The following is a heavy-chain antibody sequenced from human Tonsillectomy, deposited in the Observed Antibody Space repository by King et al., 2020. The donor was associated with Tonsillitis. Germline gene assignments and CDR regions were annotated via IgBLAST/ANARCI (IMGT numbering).Heavy chain of an antibody. CDR3: ARSSCSSTSCYTGDAFDI. CDR2: SNPNSVGT. Sequence: VQLVESGAEVKKPGASVKVSCKASGDTFTGYYTHWGRQAPGPGLEWMGWSNPNSVGTNYAQKFQGRVTTTRDTSISTAYMELGRLGSDDTAAYYSARSSCSSTSCYTGDAFDIWGQGTMVTVSS. CDR1: GDTFTGYY. J-gene: IGHJ3*02. V-gene: IGHV1-2*02. D-gene: IGHD2-2*02.